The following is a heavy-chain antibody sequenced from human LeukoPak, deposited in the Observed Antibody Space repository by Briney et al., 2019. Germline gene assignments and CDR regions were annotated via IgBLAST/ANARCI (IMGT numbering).Heavy chain of an antibody. CDR1: GYSISSGYY. D-gene: IGHD3-9*01. Sequence: SETLSLTCTVSGYSISSGYYWGWIRQPRGKGLEWIGSIYHSGRTFYNPSLKSRVSISVDTSKKQFSLKLNSVTAADTAMYYCARSFYDILTGPRPFDYWGQGTLVTVSS. J-gene: IGHJ4*02. CDR2: IYHSGRT. CDR3: ARSFYDILTGPRPFDY. V-gene: IGHV4-38-2*02.